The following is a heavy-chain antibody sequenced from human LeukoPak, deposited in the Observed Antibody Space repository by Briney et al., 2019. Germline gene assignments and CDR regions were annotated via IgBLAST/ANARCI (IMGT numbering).Heavy chain of an antibody. CDR2: IYYSGST. Sequence: PSETLSLTCTVSGGSISSYYWSWIRQPPGKGLEWIGYIYYSGSTNYNPSLKSRVTISVDTSKNQFSLKLSSVTAADTAVYYCARVSGSYYTGHYMDVWGKGTTVTVSS. D-gene: IGHD3-10*01. J-gene: IGHJ6*03. CDR1: GGSISSYY. CDR3: ARVSGSYYTGHYMDV. V-gene: IGHV4-59*08.